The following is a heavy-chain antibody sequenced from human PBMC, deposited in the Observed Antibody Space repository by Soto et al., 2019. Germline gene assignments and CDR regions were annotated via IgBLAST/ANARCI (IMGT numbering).Heavy chain of an antibody. CDR2: VSPILSMS. D-gene: IGHD1-1*01. CDR1: GDTFSFYS. Sequence: SVKVSCKASGDTFSFYSINWVRQAPGLGLEWMGRVSPILSMSNYAQRFQGRVTMTTDKSTSTAYMELSSLRSDDTAVYYCGIISLDGAFDIWGQGTMVTVSS. V-gene: IGHV1-69*02. J-gene: IGHJ3*02. CDR3: GIISLDGAFDI.